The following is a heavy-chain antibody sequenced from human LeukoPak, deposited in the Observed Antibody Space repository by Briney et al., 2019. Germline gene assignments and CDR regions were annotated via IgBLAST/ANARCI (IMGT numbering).Heavy chain of an antibody. CDR3: ARGPPYDSRPGYFDY. Sequence: GGSLRLSCAASGFTLSSYSMNWVRQAPGKGLEWVSSISSSSSYIYYADSVKGRFTISRDNAKNSLYLQMNSLRAEDTAVYYCARGPPYDSRPGYFDYWGQGTLVTVSS. CDR2: ISSSSSYI. CDR1: GFTLSSYS. J-gene: IGHJ4*02. D-gene: IGHD3-22*01. V-gene: IGHV3-21*01.